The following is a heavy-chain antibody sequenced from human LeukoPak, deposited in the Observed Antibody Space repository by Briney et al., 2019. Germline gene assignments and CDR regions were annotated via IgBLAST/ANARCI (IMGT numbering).Heavy chain of an antibody. CDR3: ARPTHARGGPWFDP. CDR1: GYTLTELS. J-gene: IGHJ5*02. CDR2: FDPKDAET. V-gene: IGHV1-24*01. D-gene: IGHD2-15*01. Sequence: ASVKVSCKVSGYTLTELSMHWVRQAPGKGLEWMGGFDPKDAETIYAQKFQGRVTMTEDTSSDTASLELNSLRPEATAVYYCARPTHARGGPWFDPWGQGALVTVSS.